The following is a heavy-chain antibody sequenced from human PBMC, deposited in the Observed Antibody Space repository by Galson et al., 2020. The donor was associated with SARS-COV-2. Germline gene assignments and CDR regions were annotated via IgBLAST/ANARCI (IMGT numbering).Heavy chain of an antibody. CDR2: IHPSDSYA. Sequence: HGESLKISCKGSGYSFTDYWISWVRQMPGKGLEWMGRIHPSDSYATYSPSFQGHITISIDKSITTAYLQWSSLKASDSAMYYCARQVQLGQGLQLRDWGQGTLVTVSS. V-gene: IGHV5-10-1*01. CDR1: GYSFTDYW. J-gene: IGHJ4*02. D-gene: IGHD4-4*01. CDR3: ARQVQLGQGLQLRD.